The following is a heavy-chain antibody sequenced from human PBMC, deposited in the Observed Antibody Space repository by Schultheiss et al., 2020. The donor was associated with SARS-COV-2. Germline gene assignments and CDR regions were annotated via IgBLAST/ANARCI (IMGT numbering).Heavy chain of an antibody. V-gene: IGHV4-59*08. D-gene: IGHD6-13*01. CDR1: GGSISSYY. Sequence: SETLSLTCTVSGGSISSYYWSWIRQPPGKGLEWIGYIYYSGSTNHNPSLKSRVTISVDTSKNQFSLKLSSVTAADTAVYYCARSKQQLGYWYFDLWGRGTLVTVSS. J-gene: IGHJ2*01. CDR3: ARSKQQLGYWYFDL. CDR2: IYYSGST.